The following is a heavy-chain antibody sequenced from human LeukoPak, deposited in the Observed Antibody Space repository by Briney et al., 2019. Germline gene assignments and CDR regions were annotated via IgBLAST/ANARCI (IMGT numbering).Heavy chain of an antibody. J-gene: IGHJ5*02. CDR3: ARDGTPLHQHKASSSSPWFDP. V-gene: IGHV4-59*01. CDR2: IYYSGST. D-gene: IGHD6-6*01. CDR1: GGSISSYY. Sequence: SETLSLTCTVSGGSISSYYWSWIRQPPGKGLEWIGYIYYSGSTNYNPSLKSRVTISVDTSKNQFSLKLSSVTAADTAVYYCARDGTPLHQHKASSSSPWFDPWGQGTLVTVSS.